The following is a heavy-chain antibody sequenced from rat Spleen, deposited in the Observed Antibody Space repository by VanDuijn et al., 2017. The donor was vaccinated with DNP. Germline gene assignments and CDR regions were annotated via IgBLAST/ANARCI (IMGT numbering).Heavy chain of an antibody. CDR3: ARSQGYYYDGSYYPFAY. D-gene: IGHD1-12*02. Sequence: QVQLKESGPGLVQPSQTLSLTCTVSGFSLTNYHVHWVRQPPGKGLEWMGRIQSGGNTDYNSAVQSRLSISRDTSKSQVFLKMNSVQTEDTAMYFCARSQGYYYDGSYYPFAYWGQGILVTVSS. CDR1: GFSLTNYH. J-gene: IGHJ3*01. CDR2: IQSGGNT. V-gene: IGHV2-27*01.